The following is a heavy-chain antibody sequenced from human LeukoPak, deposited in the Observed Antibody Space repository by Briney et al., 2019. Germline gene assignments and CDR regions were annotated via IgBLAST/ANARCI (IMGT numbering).Heavy chain of an antibody. Sequence: ASVKVSCKASGYTFTGYYMHWVRQAPGQGLEWMGWINPNSGGTNYAQKFQGRVTMTRDTSISTAYMELSRLRSDDTAVYYCARAGIQLWFGNWFDPWGQGTLVTVSS. V-gene: IGHV1-2*02. D-gene: IGHD5-18*01. J-gene: IGHJ5*02. CDR2: INPNSGGT. CDR1: GYTFTGYY. CDR3: ARAGIQLWFGNWFDP.